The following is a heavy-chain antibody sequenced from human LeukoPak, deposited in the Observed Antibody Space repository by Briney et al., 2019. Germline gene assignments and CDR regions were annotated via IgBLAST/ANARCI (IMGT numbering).Heavy chain of an antibody. CDR1: GGSFSGYY. CDR2: IIHSGST. D-gene: IGHD3-22*01. V-gene: IGHV4-34*01. J-gene: IGHJ5*02. Sequence: SETMSLTRAVYGGSFSGYYWSWIRHPPGKGLEWIGEIIHSGSTNYNPSLKSRVTISVDTSRIQFSLKLGAWAAADRAVYYCARGVGGPVPTMTVNWFDPWGQGTLVTVCS. CDR3: ARGVGGPVPTMTVNWFDP.